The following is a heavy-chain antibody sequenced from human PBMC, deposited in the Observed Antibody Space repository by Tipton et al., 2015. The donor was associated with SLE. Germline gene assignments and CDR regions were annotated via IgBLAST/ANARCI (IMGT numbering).Heavy chain of an antibody. CDR2: IYYSGST. D-gene: IGHD6-13*01. CDR3: ARFSSWLDAFDI. J-gene: IGHJ3*02. CDR1: GGSISSSSYY. Sequence: TLSLTCTVSGGSISSSSYYWSWIRQPAGKGLEWIGSIYYSGSTYYNPSLKSRVTISVDTSKNQFSLKLSSVTAADTAVYYCARFSSWLDAFDIWGQGTMVTVSS. V-gene: IGHV4-39*01.